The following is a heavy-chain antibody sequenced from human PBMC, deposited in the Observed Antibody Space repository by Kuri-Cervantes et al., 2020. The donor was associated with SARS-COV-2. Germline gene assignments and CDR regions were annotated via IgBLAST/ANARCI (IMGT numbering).Heavy chain of an antibody. Sequence: SETLSLTCTVSGGSIRSYYWSWIRQPPGKGLEWIGYIYYSGSTNYNPSLKSRVTISVDTSKNQFSLKLSSVTAADTAVYYCARVQQDIVVVPAAHGFDPWGQGTLVTVSS. CDR3: ARVQQDIVVVPAAHGFDP. CDR1: GGSIRSYY. J-gene: IGHJ5*02. D-gene: IGHD2-2*01. CDR2: IYYSGST. V-gene: IGHV4-59*12.